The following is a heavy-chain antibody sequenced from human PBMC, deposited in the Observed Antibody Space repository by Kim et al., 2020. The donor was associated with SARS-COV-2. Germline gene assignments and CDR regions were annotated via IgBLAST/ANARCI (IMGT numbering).Heavy chain of an antibody. Sequence: GGSLRLSCAASGFTFSGSAMHWVRQASGKGLEWVGRIRSKANSYATAYAASVKGRFTISRDDSKNTAYLQMNSLKTEDTAVYYCTSLDGLSSPPAFGATNDYSYYYGMDVWGQGTTVTVSS. CDR1: GFTFSGSA. D-gene: IGHD3-16*01. J-gene: IGHJ6*02. V-gene: IGHV3-73*01. CDR3: TSLDGLSSPPAFGATNDYSYYYGMDV. CDR2: IRSKANSYAT.